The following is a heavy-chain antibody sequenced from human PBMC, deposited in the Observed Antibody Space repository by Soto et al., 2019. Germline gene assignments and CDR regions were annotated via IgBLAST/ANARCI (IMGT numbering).Heavy chain of an antibody. CDR3: ARDRSYDILTGYYYYYGMDV. CDR1: GDSVSSGFYY. CDR2: IYYSGST. D-gene: IGHD3-9*01. J-gene: IGHJ6*02. V-gene: IGHV4-61*01. Sequence: SETLSLTCSVSGDSVSSGFYYWTWIRQSPVNGLEWIGNIYYSGSTEYNPSLKSRVTISVDKSKNQFSLKLSSVTAADTAVYYCARDRSYDILTGYYYYYGMDVWGQGTTVTVSS.